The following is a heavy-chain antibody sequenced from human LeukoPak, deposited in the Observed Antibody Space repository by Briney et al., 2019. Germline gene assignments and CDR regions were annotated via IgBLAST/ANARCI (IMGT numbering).Heavy chain of an antibody. CDR1: GYTFTGYY. V-gene: IGHV1-2*02. CDR2: INPNSGGT. Sequence: ASVRVSCKASGYTFTGYYMHWVRQAPGQGLEWMGWINPNSGGTNYAQKFQGRVTMTRDTSISTAYMELSRLRSDDTAVYYCARDPGYCSGGSCYPSNWFDPWGQGTLVTVSS. CDR3: ARDPGYCSGGSCYPSNWFDP. D-gene: IGHD2-15*01. J-gene: IGHJ5*02.